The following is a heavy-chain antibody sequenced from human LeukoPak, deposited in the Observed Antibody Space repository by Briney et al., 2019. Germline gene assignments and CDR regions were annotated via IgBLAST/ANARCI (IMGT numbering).Heavy chain of an antibody. J-gene: IGHJ4*02. CDR2: IYYSGST. Sequence: PSETRSLTCTVSGGSISGYYWSWIRQPPGKELEWIGYIYYSGSTNYNPSLKSRVTISVDTSKNQFSLQLSSVTAADTAVYYCTRGTVTTYYFDYWGQGTLVTVSS. CDR3: TRGTVTTYYFDY. V-gene: IGHV4-59*01. CDR1: GGSISGYY. D-gene: IGHD4-17*01.